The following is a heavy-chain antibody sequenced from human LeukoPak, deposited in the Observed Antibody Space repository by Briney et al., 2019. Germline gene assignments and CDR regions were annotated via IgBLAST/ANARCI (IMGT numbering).Heavy chain of an antibody. CDR1: GFTVSSNY. CDR3: AREGYYYYYGMDV. J-gene: IGHJ6*02. CDR2: IYSGGST. V-gene: IGHV3-53*01. Sequence: GGSLRLSCAASGFTVSSNYMSWVRQAPGKGLEWVSVIYSGGSTYYADSVKGRFTISRDNPKNTLYLQMNSLRAEDTAVYYCAREGYYYYYGMDVWGQGTTVTVSS.